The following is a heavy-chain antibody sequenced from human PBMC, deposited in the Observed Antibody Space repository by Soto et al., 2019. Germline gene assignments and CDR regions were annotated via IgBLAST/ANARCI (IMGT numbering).Heavy chain of an antibody. D-gene: IGHD3-10*01. CDR2: INYSGST. V-gene: IGHV4-34*01. J-gene: IGHJ5*02. CDR1: GGSFSGYY. Sequence: KTSETLSLTCAVYGGSFSGYYWSWIRQPPGKGLEWIGQINYSGSTNYNPSLKSRVTVSVDTSKSQFSLKLSSVTAADMAVYYCARGPTITVISDRVRFDPWGQGTLVTVSS. CDR3: ARGPTITVISDRVRFDP.